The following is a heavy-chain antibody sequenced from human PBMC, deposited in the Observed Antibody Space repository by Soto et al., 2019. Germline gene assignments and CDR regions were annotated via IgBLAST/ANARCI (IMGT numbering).Heavy chain of an antibody. CDR3: VTSRVSIAVAGETEYYFDY. CDR1: GYTFTGYY. V-gene: IGHV1-2*04. Sequence: GASVKVSFKASGYTFTGYYIHWLRQAPGQGLEWMGWVNPNSGGTNYAQKFQGWVTMTRDTSISTAYMELSRLRSDDTAVYYCVTSRVSIAVAGETEYYFDYWGQGTLVTVSS. CDR2: VNPNSGGT. D-gene: IGHD6-19*01. J-gene: IGHJ4*02.